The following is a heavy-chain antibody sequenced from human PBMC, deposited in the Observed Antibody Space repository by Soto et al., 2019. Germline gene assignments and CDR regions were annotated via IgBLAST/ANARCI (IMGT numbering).Heavy chain of an antibody. Sequence: SETLSLTCTVSGDSISGGSYYWDWIRQHPGKGLEWIGYMYYSGSTYYNPSLKSRITISRDTSKNQFSLRLSSVTAADTAMYYCARYITHVGRPCFVLCGPGILLTVFS. CDR1: GDSISGGSYY. J-gene: IGHJ5*02. CDR3: ARYITHVGRPCFVL. D-gene: IGHD1-26*01. V-gene: IGHV4-31*03. CDR2: MYYSGST.